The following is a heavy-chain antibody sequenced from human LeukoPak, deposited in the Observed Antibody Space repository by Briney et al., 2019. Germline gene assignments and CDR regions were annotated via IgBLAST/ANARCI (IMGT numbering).Heavy chain of an antibody. J-gene: IGHJ2*01. CDR1: GFTFSIYA. CDR3: AKDPANYGSRSSTGYFDL. V-gene: IGHV3-23*01. Sequence: GGSLRLSCEASGFTFSIYAMNWIRQAPGKGLEWVSTISASGDLQYYADSVKGRFTISRDNSKNTLYLQMNSLRAEDTAVYHCAKDPANYGSRSSTGYFDLWGRGTLVTVSS. D-gene: IGHD2-2*01. CDR2: ISASGDLQ.